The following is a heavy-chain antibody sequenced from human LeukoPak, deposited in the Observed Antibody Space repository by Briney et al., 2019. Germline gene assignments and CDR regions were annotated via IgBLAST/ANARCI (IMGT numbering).Heavy chain of an antibody. CDR2: ISSSSSTI. Sequence: PLGGSLRLSCAASGFTFSSYSMNWVRQAPGKGLEWVSYISSSSSTIYYADSVKGRFTISRDNAKNSLYLQMNSLRAEDTAVYYCARDLLLWFGEARAFDIWGQGTMVTVSS. CDR3: ARDLLLWFGEARAFDI. V-gene: IGHV3-48*04. CDR1: GFTFSSYS. D-gene: IGHD3-10*01. J-gene: IGHJ3*02.